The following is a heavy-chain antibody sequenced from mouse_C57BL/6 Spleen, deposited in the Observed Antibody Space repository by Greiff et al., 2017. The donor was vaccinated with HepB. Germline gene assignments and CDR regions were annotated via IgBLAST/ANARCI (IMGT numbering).Heavy chain of an antibody. CDR3: TIIYYYGSSVAY. D-gene: IGHD1-1*01. Sequence: QVQLQQSGAELVRPGASVTLSCKASGYTFTDYEMHWVKQTPVHGLEWIGAIDPETGGTAYNQKFKGKAILTADKSSSTAYMELRSLTSEDSAVYYCTIIYYYGSSVAYWGQGTLGTVSA. J-gene: IGHJ3*01. CDR2: IDPETGGT. CDR1: GYTFTDYE. V-gene: IGHV1-15*01.